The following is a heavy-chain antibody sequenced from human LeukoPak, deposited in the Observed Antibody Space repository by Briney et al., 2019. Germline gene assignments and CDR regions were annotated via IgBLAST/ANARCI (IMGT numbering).Heavy chain of an antibody. Sequence: SETLSLTRTVSGGSTSSYYWSWIRQPAGKGLEWIGRIYTSGSTNYNPSLKSRVTMSVDTSKNQFSLKLSSVTAADTAVYYCARDHRSSGWYGGLDYWGQGTLVTVSS. CDR2: IYTSGST. CDR3: ARDHRSSGWYGGLDY. J-gene: IGHJ4*02. V-gene: IGHV4-4*07. CDR1: GGSTSSYY. D-gene: IGHD6-19*01.